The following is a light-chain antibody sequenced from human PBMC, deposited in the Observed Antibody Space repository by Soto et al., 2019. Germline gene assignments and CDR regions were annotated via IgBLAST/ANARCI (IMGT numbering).Light chain of an antibody. V-gene: IGKV3-20*01. J-gene: IGKJ4*01. CDR1: QSVSSSY. Sequence: EIVLTQSPGTLSLSPGERATLSCRASQSVSSSYLAWYQQKPGQAPRLLIYGASSRATGIPDRFSGSGSGTDFTLTISRLEPEDFGVYYCQQYGSSLGLTFGGGTKVEIK. CDR2: GAS. CDR3: QQYGSSLGLT.